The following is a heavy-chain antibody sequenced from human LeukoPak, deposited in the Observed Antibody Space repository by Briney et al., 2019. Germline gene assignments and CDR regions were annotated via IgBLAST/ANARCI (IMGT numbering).Heavy chain of an antibody. V-gene: IGHV4-34*01. D-gene: IGHD3-9*01. CDR2: INHSGST. CDR3: ASTDYDILTGYYTGGFDY. CDR1: GGSFSGYY. Sequence: RPSETLSLTCAVYGGSFSGYYWSWIRQPPGKGLEWIGEINHSGSTNYNPSLKSRVTISVDTSKNQFSLKLSSVTAADTAVYYCASTDYDILTGYYTGGFDYWGQGTLVTVSS. J-gene: IGHJ4*02.